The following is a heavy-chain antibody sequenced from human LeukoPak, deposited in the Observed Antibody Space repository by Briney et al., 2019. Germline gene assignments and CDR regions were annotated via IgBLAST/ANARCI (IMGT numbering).Heavy chain of an antibody. CDR1: GGSISSGDYY. Sequence: SQTLSLTCAVSGGSISSGDYYWSWIRQPPGKGLEWIGYIYYSGSTYYNPSLKSRVTISVDTSKNQFSLKLSSVTAADTAVYYCARGHYYDSSGVFDPWGQGTLVTVSS. D-gene: IGHD3-22*01. V-gene: IGHV4-30-4*01. CDR2: IYYSGST. J-gene: IGHJ5*02. CDR3: ARGHYYDSSGVFDP.